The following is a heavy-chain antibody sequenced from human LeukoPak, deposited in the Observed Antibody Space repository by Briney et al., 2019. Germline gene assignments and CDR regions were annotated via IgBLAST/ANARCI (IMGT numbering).Heavy chain of an antibody. Sequence: SETLSFTCTVSGGSISSYYWSWIRQPPGKGLEWIGYIYTSGSTNYNPSLKSRVTISVDTSKNQFSLKLSSATAADTAVYYCARHTPTYYDFWSGSFDYWGQGTLVTVSS. J-gene: IGHJ4*02. CDR2: IYTSGST. D-gene: IGHD3-3*01. CDR1: GGSISSYY. V-gene: IGHV4-4*09. CDR3: ARHTPTYYDFWSGSFDY.